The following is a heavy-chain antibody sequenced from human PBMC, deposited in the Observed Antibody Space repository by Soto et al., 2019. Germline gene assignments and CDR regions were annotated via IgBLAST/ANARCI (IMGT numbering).Heavy chain of an antibody. CDR1: GGSISSSSYY. CDR2: IYYSGST. CDR3: ARLEQWRNWFDP. J-gene: IGHJ5*02. Sequence: QLQLQESGPGLVKPSETLSLTCTVSGGSISSSSYYWGWIRQPPGKGLEWIGSIYYSGSTYYNPSLKSRVTISVDTSKNQFSLKLSAVTAADTAVYYCARLEQWRNWFDPWGQGTLVTVAS. V-gene: IGHV4-39*01. D-gene: IGHD6-19*01.